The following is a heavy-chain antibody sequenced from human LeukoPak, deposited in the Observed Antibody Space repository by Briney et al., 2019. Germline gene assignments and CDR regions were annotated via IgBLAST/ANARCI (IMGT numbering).Heavy chain of an antibody. D-gene: IGHD5-18*01. V-gene: IGHV4-59*08. Sequence: PSETLSLTCTVSGGSISSYYWRWIRQPPGKGLEWIGYIYYSGSTNYNPSLKSRVTISVDTSKNQFSLKLSSVTAADTAVYYCARQGYSYGWYYFDYWGQGTLVTVSS. J-gene: IGHJ4*02. CDR3: ARQGYSYGWYYFDY. CDR1: GGSISSYY. CDR2: IYYSGST.